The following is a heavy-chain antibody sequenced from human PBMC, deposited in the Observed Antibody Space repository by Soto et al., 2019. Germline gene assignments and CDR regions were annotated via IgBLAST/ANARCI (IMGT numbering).Heavy chain of an antibody. CDR1: GYTFTGYY. D-gene: IGHD6-13*01. CDR2: INPNSGGT. Sequence: ASVKVSCKASGYTFTGYYMHWVRQAPGQGLEWMGWINPNSGGTNYAQKFQGRVTMTGDTSISTAYMELSRLRSDDTAVYYCARDYSSSWYYFDYWGQGTLVTVSS. J-gene: IGHJ4*02. CDR3: ARDYSSSWYYFDY. V-gene: IGHV1-2*02.